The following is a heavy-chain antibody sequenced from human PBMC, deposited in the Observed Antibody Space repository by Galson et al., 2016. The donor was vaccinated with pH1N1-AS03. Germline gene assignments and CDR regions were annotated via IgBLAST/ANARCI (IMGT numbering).Heavy chain of an antibody. CDR3: AKDRVYNDAQWVFDC. D-gene: IGHD5-24*01. J-gene: IGHJ4*02. Sequence: SLRLSCAASGFRLTSIAMNWVRQAPGKGLEWVSGVVTNGDTYFADSVKGRFSISRDDSKNTMYLQMDSLGVEDTAIYYCAKDRVYNDAQWVFDCWGQGNPVTVSS. V-gene: IGHV3-23*01. CDR1: GFRLTSIA. CDR2: VVTNGDT.